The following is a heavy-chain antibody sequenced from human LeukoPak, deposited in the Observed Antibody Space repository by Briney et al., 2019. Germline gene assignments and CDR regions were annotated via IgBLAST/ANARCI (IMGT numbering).Heavy chain of an antibody. CDR2: THYTGST. CDR3: ARHTAYCGGDCYSRLGYFDY. V-gene: IGHV4-59*08. D-gene: IGHD2-21*02. Sequence: SETLSLTCTVSGGSISSYYWNWIRQPPGQGPEWIGYTHYTGSTNYNPSLKSRVTISVDTSKNQFSLKLSSVTAADTAVYYCARHTAYCGGDCYSRLGYFDYWGQGTLVTVSS. J-gene: IGHJ4*02. CDR1: GGSISSYY.